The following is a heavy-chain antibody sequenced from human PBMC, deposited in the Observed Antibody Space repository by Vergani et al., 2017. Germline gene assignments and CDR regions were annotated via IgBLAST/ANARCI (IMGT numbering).Heavy chain of an antibody. J-gene: IGHJ4*02. Sequence: EVQLLEPGGDLVQLGGSLRLSCTASGSIFSTYAMTWVRQAPGKGLQWVSGISASGSSKSYEDSLKGRVTISRDNTKNTLFLEMNSLRTEDTATYFCARGLGITLTAVWGGLDSWGPGTVVLVSS. CDR1: GSIFSTYA. V-gene: IGHV3-23*01. CDR2: ISASGSSK. D-gene: IGHD3-16*01. CDR3: ARGLGITLTAVWGGLDS.